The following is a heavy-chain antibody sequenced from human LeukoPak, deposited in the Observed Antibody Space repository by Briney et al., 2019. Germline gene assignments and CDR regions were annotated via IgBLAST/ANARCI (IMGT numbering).Heavy chain of an antibody. V-gene: IGHV3-7*01. J-gene: IGHJ5*02. CDR3: ARVHGSGSYSPWFDP. D-gene: IGHD3-10*01. CDR2: IKQDGSEK. CDR1: GFTFRRYG. Sequence: GGTLRLSCAASGFTFRRYGMSWVRQAPGKGLEWVANIKQDGSEKYYVDSVKGRFTISRDNAKNSLYLQMNSLRAEDTAVYYCARVHGSGSYSPWFDPWGQGTLVTVSS.